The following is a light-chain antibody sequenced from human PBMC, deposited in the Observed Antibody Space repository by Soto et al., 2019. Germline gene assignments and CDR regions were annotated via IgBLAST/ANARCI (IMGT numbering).Light chain of an antibody. CDR1: QSISSW. CDR3: QQYKSYPLT. Sequence: DIQMTQSPSTLSASVGDRVTITCRASQSISSWLAWYQQKPGKAPNLLIYKASTLESGVPSRFSGSGSGTECTLTISSVPPDDFATYYCQQYKSYPLTFGGGTTVDIK. J-gene: IGKJ4*01. CDR2: KAS. V-gene: IGKV1-5*03.